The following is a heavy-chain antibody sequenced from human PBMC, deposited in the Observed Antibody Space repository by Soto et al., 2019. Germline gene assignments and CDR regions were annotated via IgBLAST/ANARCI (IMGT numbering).Heavy chain of an antibody. V-gene: IGHV1-2*04. D-gene: IGHD6-19*01. CDR2: INPNSGGT. CDR3: ARDGPGIAVAAQNYGMDV. J-gene: IGHJ6*02. Sequence: ASVKVSCKASGYTFTGYYMHWVRQAPGQGLEWMGWINPNSGGTNYAQKFQGWVTMTRDTSISTAYMELSRLRSDDTAVYYCARDGPGIAVAAQNYGMDVWGQGTTVTVSS. CDR1: GYTFTGYY.